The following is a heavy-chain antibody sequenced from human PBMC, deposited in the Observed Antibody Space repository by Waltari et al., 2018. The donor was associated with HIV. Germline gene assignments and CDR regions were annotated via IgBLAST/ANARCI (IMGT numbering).Heavy chain of an antibody. J-gene: IGHJ6*02. CDR3: ARHSSSHPYYYAMDV. D-gene: IGHD6-13*01. CDR2: ISGTGDHT. V-gene: IGHV3-23*01. Sequence: EVQLLESGGGLVQPGQSLRSSCTASGFSLVTYAMHWVRQAPGKGLEWVSAISGTGDHTFYADSVKGRFTISRDNSKRTLYLQMNSLRAEDTALYYCARHSSSHPYYYAMDVWGQGTTVTVSS. CDR1: GFSLVTYA.